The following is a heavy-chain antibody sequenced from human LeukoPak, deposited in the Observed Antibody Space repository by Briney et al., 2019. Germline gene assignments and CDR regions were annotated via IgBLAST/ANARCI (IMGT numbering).Heavy chain of an antibody. D-gene: IGHD5-12*01. V-gene: IGHV3-30*04. Sequence: GGSLRLSCAASGFTFNTYAMHWVRQAPGKGLEWVTIISYDGSKKYYIDSVRGRFTISRDNSENTLYLQMNSLRLEDTALYYCAGGDPYRGYDYPGVWGQGILVSVSS. CDR1: GFTFNTYA. CDR3: AGGDPYRGYDYPGV. J-gene: IGHJ4*02. CDR2: ISYDGSKK.